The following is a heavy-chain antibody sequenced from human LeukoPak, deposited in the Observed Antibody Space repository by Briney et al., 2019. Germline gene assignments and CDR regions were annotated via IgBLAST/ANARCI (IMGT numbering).Heavy chain of an antibody. J-gene: IGHJ4*02. CDR2: FDPKDGET. CDR1: GYTLTELS. D-gene: IGHD3-10*01. CDR3: ARDFTPYYYGSGNSLGY. Sequence: ASVKVSCKVSGYTLTELSMYWVRQAPGKGLEWMGSFDPKDGETIYAQKFQGRVTMTEDTSTDTAYMELSSLRSDDTAVYYCARDFTPYYYGSGNSLGYWGQGTLVTVSS. V-gene: IGHV1-24*01.